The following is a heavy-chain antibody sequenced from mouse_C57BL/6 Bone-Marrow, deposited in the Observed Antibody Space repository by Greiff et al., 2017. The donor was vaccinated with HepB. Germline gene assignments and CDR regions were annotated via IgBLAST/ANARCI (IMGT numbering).Heavy chain of an antibody. V-gene: IGHV1-5*01. CDR1: GYTFTSYW. J-gene: IGHJ4*01. D-gene: IGHD4-1*01. Sequence: EVQLQQSGTVLARPGASVKMSCKTSGYTFTSYWMHWVKQRPGQGLEWIGAIYPGNSDTSYNQKFKGKAKLTAVTSASTAYMELSSLTNEDSAVYYCTREEAGTGAMDYWGQGTSVTVSS. CDR3: TREEAGTGAMDY. CDR2: IYPGNSDT.